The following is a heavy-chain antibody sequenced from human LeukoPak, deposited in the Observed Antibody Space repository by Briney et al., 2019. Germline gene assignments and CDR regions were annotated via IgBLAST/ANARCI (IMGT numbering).Heavy chain of an antibody. D-gene: IGHD1-20*01. Sequence: SETLSLTCTVSGDSMSSHYWGWFRQPPGKGLEWIGTIYYSGTTYYTPSLRSRVTISVDTSKNQFSLKLSSVTAADTAVYYCVDNWNDATLDAFDIWGQGTMVTVSS. V-gene: IGHV4-39*07. CDR2: IYYSGTT. CDR1: GDSMSSHY. CDR3: VDNWNDATLDAFDI. J-gene: IGHJ3*02.